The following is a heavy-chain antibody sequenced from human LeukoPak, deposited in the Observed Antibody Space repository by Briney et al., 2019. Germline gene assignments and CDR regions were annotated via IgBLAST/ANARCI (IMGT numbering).Heavy chain of an antibody. CDR3: ARDRITDFWSGYYTNYFDY. Sequence: GGSLRLSCAASGFTFSSYWMSWVRQAPGKGLEWVSYISSSGSTIYYADSVKGRFTISRDNAKNSLFLQMNSLRAEDTAVYYCARDRITDFWSGYYTNYFDYWGQGTLVTVSS. CDR2: ISSSGSTI. D-gene: IGHD3-3*01. CDR1: GFTFSSYW. J-gene: IGHJ4*02. V-gene: IGHV3-48*04.